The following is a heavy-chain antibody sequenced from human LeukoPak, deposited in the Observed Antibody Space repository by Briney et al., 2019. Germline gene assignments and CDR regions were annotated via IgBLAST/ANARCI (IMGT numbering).Heavy chain of an antibody. D-gene: IGHD3-9*01. CDR1: GFTFSSYG. Sequence: PGGSLRLSCAASGFTFSSYGMHWVRQAPGKGLEWVAFIRYDGSNKYYADSVKGRFTISRDNSKNTLYLQMNSLRAEDTAVYYCAKDALVLRYTRQREYYFDYWGQGTLVTVSS. CDR2: IRYDGSNK. J-gene: IGHJ4*02. CDR3: AKDALVLRYTRQREYYFDY. V-gene: IGHV3-30*02.